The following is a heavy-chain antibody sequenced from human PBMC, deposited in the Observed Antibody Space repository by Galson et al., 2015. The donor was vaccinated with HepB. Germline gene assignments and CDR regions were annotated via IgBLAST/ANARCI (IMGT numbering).Heavy chain of an antibody. CDR2: ITSGSSPI. J-gene: IGHJ6*02. Sequence: SLRLSCAASEFAFGSFSMNWVRQAPGKGLEWVSSITSGSSPIYHADSVKGRFTISRDTPKNSLFLQMNSMRAEDTAVYYCATTFGLVSHTYTMDVWGHGTTVTVSS. V-gene: IGHV3-21*01. CDR1: EFAFGSFS. D-gene: IGHD3/OR15-3a*01. CDR3: ATTFGLVSHTYTMDV.